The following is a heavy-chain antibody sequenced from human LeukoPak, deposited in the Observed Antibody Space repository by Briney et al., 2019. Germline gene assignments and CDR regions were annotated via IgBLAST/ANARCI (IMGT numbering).Heavy chain of an antibody. CDR2: IRSKEYDGTT. CDR3: SSQPHYYDSRDYLDF. V-gene: IGHV3-49*04. CDR1: GFNFSEHA. Sequence: QAGGSLRLSCTTSGFNFSEHALSWVRQAPGRGLEWVGFIRSKEYDGTTEYAASVKGRFFMSRDDSKSIAFLHMNNLKIEDTAVYYCSSQPHYYDSRDYLDFWGRGTLVTVSS. J-gene: IGHJ4*01. D-gene: IGHD3-22*01.